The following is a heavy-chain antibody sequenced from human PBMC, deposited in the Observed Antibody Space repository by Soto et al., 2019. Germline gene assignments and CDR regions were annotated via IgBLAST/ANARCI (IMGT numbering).Heavy chain of an antibody. CDR3: ARNSHTRTTTMDV. J-gene: IGHJ6*02. V-gene: IGHV1-69*06. D-gene: IGHD1-1*01. Sequence: LVKVCYEAARGSFRSYNISRVRQAPGQGLEWMGGIIPIFGTANYAQKFQGRVTITADKSTSTAYMELSSLRSEDTAVYYCARNSHTRTTTMDVWGQGTTVTVSS. CDR1: RGSFRSYN. CDR2: IIPIFGTA.